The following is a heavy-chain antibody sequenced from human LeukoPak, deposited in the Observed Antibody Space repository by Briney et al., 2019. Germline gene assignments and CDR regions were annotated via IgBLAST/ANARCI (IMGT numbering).Heavy chain of an antibody. D-gene: IGHD6-13*01. CDR1: GGTFSSYA. Sequence: SVKVSCKASGGTFSSYAISWVRQAPGQGLEWMGGIIPIFGTANYAQKFQGRVTITADESTSTAYMELSSLRSEDTAVYYCAREHSSSSDAFDSWGQGTMVTVSS. CDR2: IIPIFGTA. CDR3: AREHSSSSDAFDS. J-gene: IGHJ3*02. V-gene: IGHV1-69*13.